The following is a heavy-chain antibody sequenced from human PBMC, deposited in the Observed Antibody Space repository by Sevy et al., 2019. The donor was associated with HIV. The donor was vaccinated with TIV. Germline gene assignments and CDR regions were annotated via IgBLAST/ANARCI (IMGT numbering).Heavy chain of an antibody. Sequence: GGSLRLSCAASGFSFSWYWMSWVRQTPEKGLEWVANIKQDGSEENYVDYVKGRFTNSRDKAKKPLYLQMNSLRDEDTYVYYWPSKGGSRPNDAFDTWGQGKMVTVSS. CDR1: GFSFSWYW. J-gene: IGHJ3*02. CDR2: IKQDGSEE. CDR3: PSKGGSRPNDAFDT. V-gene: IGHV3-7*01. D-gene: IGHD1-1*01.